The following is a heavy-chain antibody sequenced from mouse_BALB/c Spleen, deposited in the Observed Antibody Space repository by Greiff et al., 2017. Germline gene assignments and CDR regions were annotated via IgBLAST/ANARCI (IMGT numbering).Heavy chain of an antibody. J-gene: IGHJ1*01. V-gene: IGHV2-2*02. D-gene: IGHD1-1*01. Sequence: VQLQQSGPGLVQPSQSLSITCTVSGFSLTSYGVHWVRQSPGKGLEWLGVIWSGGSTDYNAAFISRLSISNDNSTSQVFFKMNSLQANDKAIYYCARNMGSYWYFDVWGAGTTVTVSS. CDR1: GFSLTSYG. CDR3: ARNMGSYWYFDV. CDR2: IWSGGST.